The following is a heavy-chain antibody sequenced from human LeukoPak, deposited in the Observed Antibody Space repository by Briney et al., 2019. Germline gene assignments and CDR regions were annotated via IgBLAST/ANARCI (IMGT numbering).Heavy chain of an antibody. CDR2: ISYDGSNK. V-gene: IGHV3-30-3*01. CDR3: AREYPGY. Sequence: PGGSLRLSCAASGFTFSSYAMHWARQAPGKGLEWVAVISYDGSNKYYADSVKGRFTISRDNSKNTLYLQMNSLRAEDTAVYYCAREYPGYWGQGTLVTVSS. D-gene: IGHD2-2*02. CDR1: GFTFSSYA. J-gene: IGHJ4*02.